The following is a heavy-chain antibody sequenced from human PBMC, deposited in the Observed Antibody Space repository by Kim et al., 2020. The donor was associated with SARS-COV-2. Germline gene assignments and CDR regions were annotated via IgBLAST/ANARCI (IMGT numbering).Heavy chain of an antibody. D-gene: IGHD2-2*01. CDR1: GFTFSSYS. Sequence: GGSLRLSCAASGFTFSSYSMNWVRQAPGKGLEWVSSISSSSSYIYYADSVKGRFTISRDNAKNSLYLQMNSLRAEDTAVYYCARRSIVVVPAAEPSYYYYGMDVWGQGTTVTVSS. J-gene: IGHJ6*02. CDR2: ISSSSSYI. V-gene: IGHV3-21*01. CDR3: ARRSIVVVPAAEPSYYYYGMDV.